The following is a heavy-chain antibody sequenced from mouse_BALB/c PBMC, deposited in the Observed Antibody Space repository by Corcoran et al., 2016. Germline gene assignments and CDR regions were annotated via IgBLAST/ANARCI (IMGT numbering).Heavy chain of an antibody. Sequence: QIQLVQSGPELKKPGETVKISCKASGYLFTNYGMNWVKQAPGKGLKWMGWINTDTGEPTYADDFKGRFAFSLETSASTAYLQINNLKNEDTATYFCARAPLHYYAMDYWGQGTSVTVSS. D-gene: IGHD6-1*01. J-gene: IGHJ4*01. V-gene: IGHV9-3-1*01. CDR1: GYLFTNYG. CDR2: INTDTGEP. CDR3: ARAPLHYYAMDY.